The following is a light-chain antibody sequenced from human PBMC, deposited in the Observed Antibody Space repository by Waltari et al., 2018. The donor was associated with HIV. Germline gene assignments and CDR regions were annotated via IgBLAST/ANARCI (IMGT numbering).Light chain of an antibody. CDR3: QQRNIWPPMYT. Sequence: EIVLTQSPATLSLSPGERATLSCRASQSVNNYLGWYQQKPGQAPRLLIYDASNRATGIPARFSGSGSGTDFIRTISSLEPEDVAVYYCQQRNIWPPMYTFGQGTKLEI. CDR2: DAS. CDR1: QSVNNY. V-gene: IGKV3-11*01. J-gene: IGKJ2*01.